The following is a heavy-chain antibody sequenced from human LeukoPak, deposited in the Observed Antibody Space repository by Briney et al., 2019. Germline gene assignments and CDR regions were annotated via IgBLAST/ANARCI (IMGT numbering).Heavy chain of an antibody. CDR1: GFTFSSYG. V-gene: IGHV3-48*01. CDR3: ARRFDL. Sequence: GGSLRLSCAASGFTFSSYGMTWVRQAPGKGLEWVSCSSGSSGAISYADSVKGRFTISRDNAKNSLYLQTNSLRVEDTAVYYCARRFDLWGQGTLVTVSS. CDR2: SSGSSGAI. J-gene: IGHJ5*02.